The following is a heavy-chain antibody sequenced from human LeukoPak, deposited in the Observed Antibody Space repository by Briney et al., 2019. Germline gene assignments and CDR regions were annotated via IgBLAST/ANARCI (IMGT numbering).Heavy chain of an antibody. CDR3: ARGRYCSGGSCYRYYYYYMDV. CDR2: INHSGST. Sequence: SETLSLTCAVYGGSFSGYYWSWIRQPPGKGLEWIGEINHSGSTNYNPSLKSRVTISVDTSKNQFSLKLSSVTAADTAVYYCARGRYCSGGSCYRYYYYYMDVWGKGTTGTVSS. V-gene: IGHV4-34*01. CDR1: GGSFSGYY. D-gene: IGHD2-15*01. J-gene: IGHJ6*03.